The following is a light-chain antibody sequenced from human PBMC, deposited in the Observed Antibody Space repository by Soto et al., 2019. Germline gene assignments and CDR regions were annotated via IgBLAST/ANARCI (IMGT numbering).Light chain of an antibody. J-gene: IGKJ5*01. CDR2: GAS. Sequence: EILMTQSPDSLSVSAGETATLSGRGSQSLNTDLAWYQQKPGQAPRLLLYGASTRATGISTRFSGGGSGTEFTLTISGLQSEDSAVYYCQQYKSWPPITFGQGTRLEIK. CDR3: QQYKSWPPIT. CDR1: QSLNTD. V-gene: IGKV3-15*01.